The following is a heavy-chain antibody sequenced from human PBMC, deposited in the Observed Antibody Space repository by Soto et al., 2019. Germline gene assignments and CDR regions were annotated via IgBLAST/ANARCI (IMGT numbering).Heavy chain of an antibody. J-gene: IGHJ6*02. CDR1: GFTFSSCG. D-gene: IGHD5-12*01. CDR3: ARDSKNIVATSPFYYYYGMDV. CDR2: IWYDGSNK. V-gene: IGHV3-33*01. Sequence: GGSLRLSCAASGFTFSSCGMHWVRQAPGKGLEWVAVIWYDGSNKYYADSVKGRFTISRDNSKNTLYLQMNSLRAEDTAVYYCARDSKNIVATSPFYYYYGMDVWGQGTTVTVSS.